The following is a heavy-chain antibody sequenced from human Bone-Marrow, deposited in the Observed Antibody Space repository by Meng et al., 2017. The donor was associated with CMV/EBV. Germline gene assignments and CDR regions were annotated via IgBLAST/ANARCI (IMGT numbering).Heavy chain of an antibody. D-gene: IGHD2-2*02. CDR3: ARGYCSSTSCYSPWFDP. Sequence: GESLKISCAASRFTFSSYAMHWVRQAPGKGLEWVAVISYDGSNKYYADSVKGRFTISRDNSKNTLYLQMNSLRAEDTAVYYCARGYCSSTSCYSPWFDPWGQGTLVTVSS. CDR2: ISYDGSNK. V-gene: IGHV3-30-3*01. J-gene: IGHJ5*02. CDR1: RFTFSSYA.